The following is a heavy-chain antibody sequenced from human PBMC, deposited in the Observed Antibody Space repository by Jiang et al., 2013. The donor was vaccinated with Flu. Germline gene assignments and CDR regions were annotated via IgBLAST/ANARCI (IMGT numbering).Heavy chain of an antibody. CDR2: ISWNSGSI. J-gene: IGHJ3*02. D-gene: IGHD3-10*01. Sequence: VQLLESGGGLVQPGRSLRLSCAASGFTFDDYAMHWVRQAPGKGLEWVSGISWNSGSIGYADSVKGRFTISRDNAKNSLYLQMNSLRAEDTALYYCAKDMAARYGSGSYYTHDAFDIWAKGQWSPSLQ. V-gene: IGHV3-9*01. CDR1: GFTFDDYA. CDR3: AKDMAARYGSGSYYTHDAFDI.